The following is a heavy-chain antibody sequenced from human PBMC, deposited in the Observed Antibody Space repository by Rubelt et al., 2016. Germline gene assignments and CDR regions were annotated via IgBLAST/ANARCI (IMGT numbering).Heavy chain of an antibody. J-gene: IGHJ2*01. CDR1: GGSFSSYN. Sequence: GTEVKKPGSSVKVSCEASGGSFSSYNIIWVRQAPGQGLEWMGGFIPMFGTPHYAQKFQDRVTITADESTNPAYMELTNLSSEDPAVSYCARDVLYCGGDCYSDINWYFDLWGRGTLVTVSS. V-gene: IGHV1-69*01. D-gene: IGHD2-21*02. CDR2: FIPMFGTP. CDR3: ARDVLYCGGDCYSDINWYFDL.